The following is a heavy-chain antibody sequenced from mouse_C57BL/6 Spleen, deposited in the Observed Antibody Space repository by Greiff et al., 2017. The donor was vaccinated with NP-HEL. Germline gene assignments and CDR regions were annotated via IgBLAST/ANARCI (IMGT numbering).Heavy chain of an antibody. Sequence: EVQLQQSGTVLARPGASVKMSCKTSGYTFTSYWMHWVKQRPGQGLEWIGAIYPGNSDTSYNQKFKGKAKLTAVTSASTAYMELSSLTNEDSAVYYCTATSLLRYPMDYWGQGTSVTVSS. D-gene: IGHD1-2*01. V-gene: IGHV1-5*01. J-gene: IGHJ4*01. CDR2: IYPGNSDT. CDR3: TATSLLRYPMDY. CDR1: GYTFTSYW.